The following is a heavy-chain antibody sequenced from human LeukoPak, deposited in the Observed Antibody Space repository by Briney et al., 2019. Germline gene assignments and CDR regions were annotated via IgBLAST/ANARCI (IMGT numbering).Heavy chain of an antibody. CDR1: GFTFNTYS. CDR2: IDSSGGYM. J-gene: IGHJ4*02. Sequence: GGSLRLSCEASGFTFNTYSMNWARQAPGKGLEWVSSIDSSGGYMFYADSVKGRFIISRDNAKDSLYLQMNSLRVEDTAVYYCSRGDRRDYWGQGTLVTVSS. V-gene: IGHV3-21*06. CDR3: SRGDRRDY.